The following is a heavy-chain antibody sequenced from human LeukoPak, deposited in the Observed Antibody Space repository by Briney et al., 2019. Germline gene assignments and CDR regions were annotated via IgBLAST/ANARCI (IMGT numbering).Heavy chain of an antibody. V-gene: IGHV4-39*07. CDR3: ARDTYYYDSSGYYFFDY. CDR2: IYYSGST. D-gene: IGHD3-22*01. CDR1: GGSISSSSYY. J-gene: IGHJ4*02. Sequence: SETLSLTCTVSGGSISSSSYYWGWIRQPPGKGLEWIGSIYYSGSTYYNPSLKRRVTISVDTSKNQFSLKLSSVTAADTAVYYCARDTYYYDSSGYYFFDYWGQGTLVTVSS.